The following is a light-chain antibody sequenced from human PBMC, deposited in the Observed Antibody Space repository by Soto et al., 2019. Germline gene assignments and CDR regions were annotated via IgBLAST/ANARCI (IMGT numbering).Light chain of an antibody. V-gene: IGKV3-20*01. CDR3: QQYGNSPIT. J-gene: IGKJ5*01. Sequence: EVVFTQSPVTLSLSRGERATLSFRASERLYSAYLGWYQQKPGQAPRLLIYGTSSRATGIPDRFSGSGSGTDFTLTISRLEPEDFAVYYCQQYGNSPITFGQGTRLEI. CDR2: GTS. CDR1: ERLYSAY.